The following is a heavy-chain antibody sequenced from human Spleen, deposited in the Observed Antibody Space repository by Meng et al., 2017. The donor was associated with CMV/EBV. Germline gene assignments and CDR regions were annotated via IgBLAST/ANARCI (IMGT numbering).Heavy chain of an antibody. Sequence: ASVKVSCKASGYTFTGYYMHWVRQAPGQGLEWMGWINPNSGGTNYAQKLQGRVTMTTDTSTSTAYMELRSLRSDDTAVYYCARDLSVLRFLEWPSDFDYWGQGTLVTVSS. V-gene: IGHV1-2*02. CDR1: GYTFTGYY. J-gene: IGHJ4*02. D-gene: IGHD3-3*01. CDR3: ARDLSVLRFLEWPSDFDY. CDR2: INPNSGGT.